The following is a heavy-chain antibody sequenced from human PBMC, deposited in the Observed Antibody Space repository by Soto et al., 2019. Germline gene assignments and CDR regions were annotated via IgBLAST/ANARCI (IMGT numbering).Heavy chain of an antibody. V-gene: IGHV4-4*02. CDR2: IYHSGNT. CDR1: GGSISSSNW. CDR3: ARRWGEGRVDY. J-gene: IGHJ4*02. D-gene: IGHD3-10*01. Sequence: SETLSLTCAVSGGSISSSNWWSWVRQPPGKGLEWIGEIYHSGNTNYSPSLKSRVTMAVDKSRNQFSLKLSSVTAADTAVYYCARRWGEGRVDYWGQGTLVTVSS.